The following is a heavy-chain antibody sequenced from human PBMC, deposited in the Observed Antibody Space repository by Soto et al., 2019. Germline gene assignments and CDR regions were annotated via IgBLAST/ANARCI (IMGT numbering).Heavy chain of an antibody. Sequence: QVQLVQSGGEVKKPGASVKVSCKASGYTFTIYGINWVRQAPGQGLEWMGWISPDNGNTNYAQKLQGRVTMTTDTSTSAAYMELRSLRSDATAVYYWARALGYSGYAGMDVWGQGTTVTVSS. CDR2: ISPDNGNT. D-gene: IGHD5-12*01. J-gene: IGHJ6*02. V-gene: IGHV1-18*01. CDR1: GYTFTIYG. CDR3: ARALGYSGYAGMDV.